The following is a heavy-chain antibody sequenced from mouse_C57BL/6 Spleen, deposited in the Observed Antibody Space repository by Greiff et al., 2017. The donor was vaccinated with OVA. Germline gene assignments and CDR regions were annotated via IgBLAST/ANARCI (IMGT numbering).Heavy chain of an antibody. CDR3: ASQVITTVVAKDY. D-gene: IGHD1-1*01. Sequence: QVQLQQSGAELVKPGASVKLSCKASGYTFTSYWMHWVKQRPGQGLEWIGMIHPNSGSTNYNEKFKSKATLTVDKSSSTAYMQLSSLTSEDSAVYYCASQVITTVVAKDYWGQGTTLTVSS. V-gene: IGHV1-64*01. CDR1: GYTFTSYW. CDR2: IHPNSGST. J-gene: IGHJ2*01.